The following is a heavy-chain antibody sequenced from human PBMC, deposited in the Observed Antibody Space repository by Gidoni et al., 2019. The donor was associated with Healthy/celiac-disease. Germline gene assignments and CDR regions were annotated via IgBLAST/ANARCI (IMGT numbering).Heavy chain of an antibody. V-gene: IGHV4-59*01. CDR1: GGSISSYY. J-gene: IGHJ4*02. CDR2: IYYSGST. Sequence: QVQLQESGPGLVKPSETLSLTCTVSGGSISSYYWSWIRQPPGKGLEWIGYIYYSGSTNYNPSLKSRVTISVDTSKNQFSLKLSSVTAADTAVYYCARWGGDGYQYYFDYWGQGTLVTVSS. D-gene: IGHD3-16*01. CDR3: ARWGGDGYQYYFDY.